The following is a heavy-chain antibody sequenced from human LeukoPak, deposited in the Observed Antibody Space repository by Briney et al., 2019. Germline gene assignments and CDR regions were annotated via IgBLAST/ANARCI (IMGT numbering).Heavy chain of an antibody. Sequence: PGGSLRLSCAASGFTFSNAWMSCVRQPPGKGLEWVGRIKSKTDGGTTDYAAPVKGRFTISRDDSKNTLYLQMNSLKTEDTAVYYCTTDLLRYFDWLNTTAGWGQGTLVTVSS. CDR1: GFTFSNAW. D-gene: IGHD3-9*01. V-gene: IGHV3-15*01. CDR3: TTDLLRYFDWLNTTAG. CDR2: IKSKTDGGTT. J-gene: IGHJ4*02.